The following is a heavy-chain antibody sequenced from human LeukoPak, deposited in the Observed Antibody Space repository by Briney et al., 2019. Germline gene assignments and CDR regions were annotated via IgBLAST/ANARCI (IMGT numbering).Heavy chain of an antibody. V-gene: IGHV3-64D*06. CDR2: ITSNGDST. CDR3: VKDQGEYSSSWYYFDN. D-gene: IGHD6-13*01. J-gene: IGHJ4*02. Sequence: PGGSLRLSCSTSGFIFSSYPMHWVRQPPGKGLEYVSGITSNGDSTNYADSVKGRFTISRDNSKNTLSLHMSSLRAEDTAVHYCVKDQGEYSSSWYYFDNWGQGTLVTVSS. CDR1: GFIFSSYP.